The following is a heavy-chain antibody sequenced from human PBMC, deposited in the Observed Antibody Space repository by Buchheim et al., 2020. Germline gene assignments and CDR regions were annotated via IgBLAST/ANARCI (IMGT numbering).Heavy chain of an antibody. CDR2: ISSSSSTI. CDR1: GFTFSSYS. D-gene: IGHD2-21*02. CDR3: ARASVTGFDY. J-gene: IGHJ4*02. V-gene: IGHV3-48*01. Sequence: EVQLVESGGGLVQPGGSLRLSCAASGFTFSSYSMNWVRQAPGKGLEGVSYISSSSSTIYYAASVKGRFTISRDNAKNSMYLQMNSLRAEDTAVYYCARASVTGFDYWGQGTL.